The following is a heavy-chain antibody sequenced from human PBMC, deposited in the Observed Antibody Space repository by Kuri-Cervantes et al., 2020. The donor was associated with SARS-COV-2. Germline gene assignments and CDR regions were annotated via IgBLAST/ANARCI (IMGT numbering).Heavy chain of an antibody. CDR3: SAGLPAAMDYYYYYMDV. CDR2: IVVGSGNT. Sequence: SVKVSCKASGFTFTSSAMQWVRQARGQRLEWIGWIVVGSGNTNYAQKFQERVTITRGMSTSTAYMELSSLRSEDTAVYYCSAGLPAAMDYYYYYMDVWGKGTTVTVSS. J-gene: IGHJ6*03. D-gene: IGHD2-2*01. V-gene: IGHV1-58*02. CDR1: GFTFTSSA.